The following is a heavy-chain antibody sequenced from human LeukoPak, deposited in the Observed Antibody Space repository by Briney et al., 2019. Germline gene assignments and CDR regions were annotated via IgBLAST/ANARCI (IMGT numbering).Heavy chain of an antibody. V-gene: IGHV4-30-2*01. CDR3: ARGLGYYDFWSGYHLRGAFDI. CDR2: IYHSGST. CDR1: GGSISSGGYY. D-gene: IGHD3-3*01. J-gene: IGHJ3*02. Sequence: SETLSLTCTVSGGSISSGGYYWSWIRQPPGKGLEWIGYIYHSGSTYYNPSLKSRVTISVDRSKNQFSLKLSSVTAADTAVYYCARGLGYYDFWSGYHLRGAFDIWGQGTMVTVSS.